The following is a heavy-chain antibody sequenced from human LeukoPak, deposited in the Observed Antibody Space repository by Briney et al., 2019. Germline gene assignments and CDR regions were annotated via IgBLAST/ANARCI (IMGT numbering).Heavy chain of an antibody. V-gene: IGHV4-4*07. D-gene: IGHD3-10*01. CDR3: ARDKDYGSGSYYRFYYYYYYMDV. Sequence: PLETLSLTCTVSGGSISSYYWSWIRQPAGKGLEWIGRIYTSGSTNYNPSLKSRVTMSVDTSKNQFSLKLSSVTAADTAVYYCARDKDYGSGSYYRFYYYYYYMDVWGKGTTVTVSS. J-gene: IGHJ6*03. CDR2: IYTSGST. CDR1: GGSISSYY.